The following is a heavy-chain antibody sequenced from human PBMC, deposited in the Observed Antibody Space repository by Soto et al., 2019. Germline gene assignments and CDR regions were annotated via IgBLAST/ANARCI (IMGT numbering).Heavy chain of an antibody. D-gene: IGHD3-9*01. CDR3: ARVRLNYDILTGYYSPAVLPDY. V-gene: IGHV1-8*01. CDR1: GYTFTSYD. Sequence: QVQLVQSGAEVKKPGASVKVSCKASGYTFTSYDINWVRQATGQGLEWMRWMNPNSGNTGYAQKFQGRVTVTRNTSISTAYIELSSLRSEDTAVYYCARVRLNYDILTGYYSPAVLPDYWGQGILVAVSS. J-gene: IGHJ4*02. CDR2: MNPNSGNT.